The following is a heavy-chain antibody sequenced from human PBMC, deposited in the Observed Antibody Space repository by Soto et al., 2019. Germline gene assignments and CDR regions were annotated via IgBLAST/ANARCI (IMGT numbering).Heavy chain of an antibody. CDR3: ARQRYCSGGSCYGWFDP. J-gene: IGHJ5*02. D-gene: IGHD2-15*01. CDR1: GYTFTSYY. CDR2: ISAYNGNT. Sequence: ASVKVSCKASGYTFTSYYMHWVRQAPGQGLEWMGWISAYNGNTNYAQKLQGRVTMTTDTSTSTAYMELRSLRSDDTAVYYCARQRYCSGGSCYGWFDPWGQGTLVTVSS. V-gene: IGHV1-18*04.